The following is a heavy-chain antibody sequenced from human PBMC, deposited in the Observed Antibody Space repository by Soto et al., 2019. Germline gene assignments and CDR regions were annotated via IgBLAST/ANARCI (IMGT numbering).Heavy chain of an antibody. D-gene: IGHD6-25*01. V-gene: IGHV1-69*04. CDR1: VDTFSSNV. CDR3: ARDRADTTIDY. J-gene: IGHJ4*02. CDR2: IIPIIGVA. Sequence: QVQLVQSGAEVKKPGSSVKVSCKASVDTFSSNVLSWGRQAPGQGLEWMGNIIPIIGVATYAQKFRGRVTITADRSTSTVYMELGILRFQDSAVYYCARDRADTTIDYWGQGTLVTVSA.